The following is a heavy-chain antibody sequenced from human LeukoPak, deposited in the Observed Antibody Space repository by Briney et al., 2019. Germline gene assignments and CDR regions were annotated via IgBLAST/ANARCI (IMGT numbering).Heavy chain of an antibody. D-gene: IGHD3-3*01. CDR1: GGSISSSSYY. CDR3: ARSPDFWSGYPYYYYYMDV. Sequence: SETLSLTCTVSGGSISSSSYYWGWIRQPPGKGLEWIGYIYYSGSTNYIPSLKSRVTISVDTSKNQFSLKLSSVTAADTAVYYCARSPDFWSGYPYYYYYMDVWGKGTTVTVSS. CDR2: IYYSGST. J-gene: IGHJ6*03. V-gene: IGHV4-61*05.